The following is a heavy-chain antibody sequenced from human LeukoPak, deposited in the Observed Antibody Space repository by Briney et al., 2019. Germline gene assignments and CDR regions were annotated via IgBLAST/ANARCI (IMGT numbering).Heavy chain of an antibody. CDR3: ARDLGGVRGVASWYFDL. Sequence: GASVKVSCKASGYTFTGYYMHWVRQAPGQGLEWMGWITPNSGGTNYAQKFQGWVTMTRDTSISTAYMELSRLRSDDTAVYYCARDLGGVRGVASWYFDLWGRGTLVTVSS. CDR2: ITPNSGGT. J-gene: IGHJ2*01. V-gene: IGHV1-2*04. CDR1: GYTFTGYY. D-gene: IGHD3-10*01.